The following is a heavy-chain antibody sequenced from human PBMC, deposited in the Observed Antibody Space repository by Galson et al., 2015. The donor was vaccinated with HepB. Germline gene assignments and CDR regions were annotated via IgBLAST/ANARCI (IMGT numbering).Heavy chain of an antibody. CDR3: ARDPDYGDHSGDY. Sequence: SLRLSCAASGFTFSSYAMHWVRQAPGKGLEWVAVISYDGSNKYYADSVKGRFTISRDNSKNTLYLQMNSLRAEDTAVYYCARDPDYGDHSGDYWGQGTLVTVSS. J-gene: IGHJ4*02. CDR1: GFTFSSYA. CDR2: ISYDGSNK. D-gene: IGHD4-17*01. V-gene: IGHV3-30-3*01.